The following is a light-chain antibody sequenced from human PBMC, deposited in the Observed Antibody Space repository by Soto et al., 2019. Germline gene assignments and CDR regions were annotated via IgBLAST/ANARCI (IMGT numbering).Light chain of an antibody. Sequence: EVVLTQSPASLSLSPGERATLSCRASQSVSAYLAWYQQKAGQAPRLLIYDVSNRAPGIPARFTGSGSGTDFTLTISSLEPEDYAVYYCQQRVHWLTFGGGTKVDIK. CDR3: QQRVHWLT. J-gene: IGKJ4*01. CDR2: DVS. CDR1: QSVSAY. V-gene: IGKV3-11*01.